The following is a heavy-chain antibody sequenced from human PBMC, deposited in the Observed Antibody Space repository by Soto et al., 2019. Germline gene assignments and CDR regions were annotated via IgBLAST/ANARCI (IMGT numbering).Heavy chain of an antibody. CDR2: IYPGDSDT. CDR1: EYNFSTYW. J-gene: IGHJ6*02. V-gene: IGHV5-51*01. Sequence: PGESLKISCKGSEYNFSTYWIAWVRQMPGKGLEWMGIIYPGDSDTRYSPSFQGQVTISADKSISTAHLQWSSLKASDTAMYYCASQVSSIADYYYYYYGMDVWGQGTTVTVSS. CDR3: ASQVSSIADYYYYYYGMDV. D-gene: IGHD6-6*01.